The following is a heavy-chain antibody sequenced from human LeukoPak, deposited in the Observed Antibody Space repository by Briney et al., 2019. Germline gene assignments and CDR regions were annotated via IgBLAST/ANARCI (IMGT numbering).Heavy chain of an antibody. V-gene: IGHV4-61*01. CDR3: AVYCSSTSCDDFF. CDR1: GYSISSGYY. J-gene: IGHJ4*02. Sequence: SETLSLTCTVSGYSISSGYYWGWIRQPPGKGLEWIGYIYYSGSTNYNPSLKSRVTISVDTSKNQFSLKLSSVTAADTAVYYCAVYCSSTSCDDFFWGQGTLVTVSS. CDR2: IYYSGST. D-gene: IGHD2-2*01.